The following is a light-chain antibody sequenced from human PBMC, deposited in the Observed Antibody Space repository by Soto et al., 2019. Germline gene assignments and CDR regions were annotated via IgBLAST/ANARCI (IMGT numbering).Light chain of an antibody. CDR3: QQRSNWLT. CDR2: DAS. CDR1: QRVSSY. Sequence: EIVLTQSPATLSLSPGERATLSCRASQRVSSYLAWYQQKPGQAPRLLIYDASNRATGIPARFSGSGSGTDFTLTISSLEPEDFAVYYCQQRSNWLTFGGGTKGEIK. J-gene: IGKJ4*01. V-gene: IGKV3-11*01.